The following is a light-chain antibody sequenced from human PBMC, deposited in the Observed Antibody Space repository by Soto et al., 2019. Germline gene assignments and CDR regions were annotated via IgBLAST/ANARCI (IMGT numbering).Light chain of an antibody. CDR3: QSYDSSLSGCV. J-gene: IGLJ1*01. CDR1: SANIGAGYD. Sequence: QSVLTQPPSVSGAPGQRVTISSTGSSANIGAGYDVHWYQQLPGTAPKLLIYGNSNRPSGVPDRFSGSKSGTSASLAITGLQPQDEADYYCQSYDSSLSGCVFGTGTKVTVL. CDR2: GNS. V-gene: IGLV1-40*01.